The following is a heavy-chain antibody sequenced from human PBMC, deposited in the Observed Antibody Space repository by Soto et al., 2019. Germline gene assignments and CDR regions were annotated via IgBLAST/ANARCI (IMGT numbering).Heavy chain of an antibody. CDR3: ARDGLNYEVRGVSNRYYYSGMDV. CDR1: GFTFSSYA. V-gene: IGHV3-30-3*01. D-gene: IGHD3-10*01. CDR2: ISYDGSNK. J-gene: IGHJ6*02. Sequence: GGSLRLSCAASGFTFSSYAMHWVRQAPGKGLEWVAVISYDGSNKYYADSVKGRFTISRDNAKNTLKLQMNSLRAEDTALYYCARDGLNYEVRGVSNRYYYSGMDVWGQGTTVTVSS.